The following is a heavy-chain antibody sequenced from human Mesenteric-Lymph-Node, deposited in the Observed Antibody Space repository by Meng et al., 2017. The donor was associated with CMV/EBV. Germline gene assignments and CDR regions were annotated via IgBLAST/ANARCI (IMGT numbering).Heavy chain of an antibody. CDR3: ARILSSAFDI. Sequence: GESLKISCAASGFTFNSYSMNWVRQAPGKGLEWVSFIGSSDYYINYADSVKGRFTISRDTAKNSLYLQMNSLRAEDTAVYYCARILSSAFDIWGQGTMVTVSS. CDR2: IGSSDYYI. V-gene: IGHV3-21*01. D-gene: IGHD2-8*01. J-gene: IGHJ3*02. CDR1: GFTFNSYS.